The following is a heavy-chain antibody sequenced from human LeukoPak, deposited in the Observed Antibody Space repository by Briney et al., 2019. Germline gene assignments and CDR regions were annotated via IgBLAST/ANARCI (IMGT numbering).Heavy chain of an antibody. CDR1: GFTFSSYS. CDR3: ARDSYCSSTSCYVYYYYYMDV. V-gene: IGHV3-21*01. D-gene: IGHD2-2*01. Sequence: GGSLRLSCAASGFTFSSYSMNWVRQAPGKGLKWVSSISSSSSYIYYADSVKGRFTISRDNAKNSLYLQMNSLRAEDTAVYYCARDSYCSSTSCYVYYYYYMDVWGKGTTVTVSS. J-gene: IGHJ6*03. CDR2: ISSSSSYI.